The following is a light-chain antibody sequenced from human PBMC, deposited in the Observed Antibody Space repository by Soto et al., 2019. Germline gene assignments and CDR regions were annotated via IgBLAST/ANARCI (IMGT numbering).Light chain of an antibody. J-gene: IGLJ1*01. Sequence: QLVLTQSSSASASLGSSVKVTCTLSSGHSSYIIAWHQQQPGKAPRYLMKLEGSGSYKKGSGVPDRFSGSSSGADRYLTISNLEFEDESDYYCETWVRNTYVFGTGTKVPVL. CDR3: ETWVRNTYV. V-gene: IGLV4-60*02. CDR2: LEGSGSY. CDR1: SGHSSYI.